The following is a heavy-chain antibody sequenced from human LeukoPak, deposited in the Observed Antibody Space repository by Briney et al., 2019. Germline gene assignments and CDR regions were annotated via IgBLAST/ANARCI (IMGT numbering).Heavy chain of an antibody. D-gene: IGHD6-13*01. CDR2: ISYGGSNK. CDR3: ARANSSSWHNFNY. CDR1: GFTFSSYG. V-gene: IGHV3-30*03. J-gene: IGHJ4*02. Sequence: GGSLRLSCAASGFTFSSYGMHWVRQAPGKGLEWVAVISYGGSNKYYADSVKGRFTISRDNSENTVFLQMNSLRAEDTAVYYCARANSSSWHNFNYWGQGTLVTVSS.